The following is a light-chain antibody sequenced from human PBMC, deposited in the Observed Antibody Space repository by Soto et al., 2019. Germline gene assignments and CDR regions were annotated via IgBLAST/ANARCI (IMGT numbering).Light chain of an antibody. CDR2: RNN. Sequence: QSVLTQPPSASGTPGQRVTISCSGSSSNIGSNTVNWYQQLPGTAPKPLIYRNNQRPSGVPARFSGSKAGTSASLALSGLRSKDEDEDYCAAWDDSTNAYVFGAGTKLTVL. J-gene: IGLJ1*01. V-gene: IGLV1-44*01. CDR1: SSNIGSNT. CDR3: AAWDDSTNAYV.